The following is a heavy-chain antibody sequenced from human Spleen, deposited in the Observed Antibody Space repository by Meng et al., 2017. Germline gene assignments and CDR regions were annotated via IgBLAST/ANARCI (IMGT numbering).Heavy chain of an antibody. J-gene: IGHJ4*02. V-gene: IGHV1-18*01. CDR3: ARDIWVGATAGGY. Sequence: QVQMVQSGAEVKKPGASVKVSCQASGYTFTSYGISWVRQVPGQGLEWMGWISGYNGNTNYAQEFQGRVTMTTDTSTSTAYMELTSLSYDDTAVYYCARDIWVGATAGGYWGQGTLVTVSS. CDR1: GYTFTSYG. CDR2: ISGYNGNT. D-gene: IGHD1-26*01.